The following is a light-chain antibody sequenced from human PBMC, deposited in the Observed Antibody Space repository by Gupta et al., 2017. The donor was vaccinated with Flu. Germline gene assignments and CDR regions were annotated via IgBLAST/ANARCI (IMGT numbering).Light chain of an antibody. CDR1: SSNVGSNY. J-gene: IGLJ3*02. V-gene: IGLV1-47*01. CDR3: AAWDDSRSSWV. Sequence: RVNISCAGSSSNVGSNYVYWYQQHPGTAPKLLIYRNDRRHSGVPDRFSGSKYGTSAAVAISGLRAEDEADYYCAAWDDSRSSWVFGGGTKLTVL. CDR2: RND.